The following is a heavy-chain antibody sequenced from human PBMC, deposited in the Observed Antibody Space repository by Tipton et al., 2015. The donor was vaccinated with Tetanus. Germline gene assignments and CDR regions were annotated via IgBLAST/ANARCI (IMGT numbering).Heavy chain of an antibody. Sequence: QSGPEVKKAGASVKVSCKASGYIFTRYYIHWVRQAPGQGLEWMGIVHPNDGMTSYAQKFQGRVSMTRDTPTTTAYMELSSLTSDDTAVYFCAKGPPMSGGSPDYWGQGTLVTVSS. J-gene: IGHJ4*02. CDR1: GYIFTRYY. V-gene: IGHV1-46*03. CDR2: VHPNDGMT. D-gene: IGHD1-26*01. CDR3: AKGPPMSGGSPDY.